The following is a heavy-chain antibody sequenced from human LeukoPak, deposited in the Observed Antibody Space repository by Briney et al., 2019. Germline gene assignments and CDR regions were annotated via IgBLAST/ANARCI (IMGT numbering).Heavy chain of an antibody. V-gene: IGHV1-69*13. CDR3: ARGVRAARVRASLDY. J-gene: IGHJ4*02. CDR2: IIPIFGTA. CDR1: GGTFSSYA. D-gene: IGHD6-6*01. Sequence: SVKVSCKASGGTFSSYAISWVRQAPGQGLEWMGGIIPIFGTANYAQKFQGRVTITADESTSTAYMELSSLRSEDTAVYYCARGVRAARVRASLDYWGQGTLVTVSS.